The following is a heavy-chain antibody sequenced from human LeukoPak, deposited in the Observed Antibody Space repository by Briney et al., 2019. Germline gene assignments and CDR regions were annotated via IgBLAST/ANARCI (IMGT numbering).Heavy chain of an antibody. CDR3: ARVKVVVVPAANTMISYNWFDP. D-gene: IGHD2-2*01. V-gene: IGHV1-2*02. CDR2: INPNSGGT. J-gene: IGHJ5*02. Sequence: VASVKVSCKASGYTFTGYYMHWVRQAPGQGLEWMGWINPNSGGTNYAQKFQGRVTMTRDTSISTAYMELSWLRSDDTAVYYCARVKVVVVPAANTMISYNWFDPWGQGTLVTVSS. CDR1: GYTFTGYY.